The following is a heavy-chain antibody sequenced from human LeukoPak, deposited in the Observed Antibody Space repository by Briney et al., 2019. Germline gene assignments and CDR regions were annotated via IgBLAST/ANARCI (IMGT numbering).Heavy chain of an antibody. CDR1: GGSFSGYY. V-gene: IGHV4-34*01. J-gene: IGHJ4*02. D-gene: IGHD2-21*01. CDR3: ARGDLTYGY. CDR2: INHSGST. Sequence: SETLSLTCAVYGGSFSGYYWSWIRQPPGKGLEWIGEINHSGSTNYNPSLKSRVTISVDTSKNQFSLKLSSVTAADTAVYYCARGDLTYGYWGQGTLVTVSS.